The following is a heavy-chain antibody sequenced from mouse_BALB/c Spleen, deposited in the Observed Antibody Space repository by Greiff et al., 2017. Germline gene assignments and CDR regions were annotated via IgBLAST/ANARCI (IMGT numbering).Heavy chain of an antibody. CDR1: GFTFSSYG. CDR3: ASETARASWFAY. Sequence: DVQLVESGGDLVKPGGSLKLSCAASGFTFSSYGMSWVRQTPDKRLEWVATISSGGSYTYYPDSVKGRFTISRDNAKNTLYLQMSSLKSEDTAMYYCASETARASWFAYWGQGTLVTVSA. CDR2: ISSGGSYT. J-gene: IGHJ3*01. D-gene: IGHD3-2*01. V-gene: IGHV5-6*01.